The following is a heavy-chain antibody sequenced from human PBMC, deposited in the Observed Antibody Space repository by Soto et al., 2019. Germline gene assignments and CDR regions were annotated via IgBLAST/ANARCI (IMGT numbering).Heavy chain of an antibody. J-gene: IGHJ6*02. Sequence: QVQLVESGGGVVQPGRSLRLSCAASGFTFSSYGMHWVRQAPGKGLAWVAVISYDGSNKYYADSVKGRFTISRDNSKNTLYLQMNSLRAEDTAVYYCAKDAPGRYYGSGTGARGRYYGMDVWGQGTTVTVSS. CDR1: GFTFSSYG. CDR2: ISYDGSNK. CDR3: AKDAPGRYYGSGTGARGRYYGMDV. D-gene: IGHD3-10*01. V-gene: IGHV3-30*18.